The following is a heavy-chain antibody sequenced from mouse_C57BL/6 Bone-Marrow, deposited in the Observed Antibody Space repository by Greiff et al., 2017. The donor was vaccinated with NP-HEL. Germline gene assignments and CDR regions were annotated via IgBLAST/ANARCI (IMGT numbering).Heavy chain of an antibody. CDR1: GYTFTSYW. D-gene: IGHD1-1*01. Sequence: QVQLKESGAELAKPGASVKLSCKASGYTFTSYWMHWVKQRPGQGLEWIGYINPSSGYTKYNQKFKDKATLTADKSSSTAYMQLSSLTYEDSAVYYCASYYGSSRYAMDYWGQGTSVTVSS. CDR3: ASYYGSSRYAMDY. V-gene: IGHV1-7*01. J-gene: IGHJ4*01. CDR2: INPSSGYT.